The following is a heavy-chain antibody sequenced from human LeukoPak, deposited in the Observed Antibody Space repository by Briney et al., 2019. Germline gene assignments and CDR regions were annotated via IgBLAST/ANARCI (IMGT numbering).Heavy chain of an antibody. V-gene: IGHV3-7*01. CDR2: IKQDGSEK. J-gene: IGHJ3*02. CDR1: GFTFSTYG. D-gene: IGHD3-10*01. Sequence: PGGSLRLSCAASGFTFSTYGMHWVRQAPGKGLEWVANIKQDGSEKNYLDSVKGRFTISRDNAKNSLYLQMSSLRAEDTALYYCARDPWVGEYGAFDIWGQGTMVTVSS. CDR3: ARDPWVGEYGAFDI.